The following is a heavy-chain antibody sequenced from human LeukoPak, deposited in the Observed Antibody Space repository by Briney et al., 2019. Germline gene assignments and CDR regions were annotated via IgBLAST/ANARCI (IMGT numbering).Heavy chain of an antibody. D-gene: IGHD6-19*01. J-gene: IGHJ4*02. CDR3: ARAVSDYSSGWFTSYFDY. CDR1: GFTFSSYA. V-gene: IGHV3-23*01. Sequence: GGSLRLSCAASGFTFSSYAMSWVRQAPGKGLEWVSAISGSGGSTYYADSVKGRFTISRDNSKNTLYLQMNSLRAEDTAVYYCARAVSDYSSGWFTSYFDYWGQGTLVTVSS. CDR2: ISGSGGST.